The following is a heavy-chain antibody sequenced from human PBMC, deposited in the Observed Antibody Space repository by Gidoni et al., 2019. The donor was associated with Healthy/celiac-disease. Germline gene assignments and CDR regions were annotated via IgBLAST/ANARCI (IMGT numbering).Heavy chain of an antibody. J-gene: IGHJ6*02. CDR1: GGSISSGGYY. CDR2: IYYSGST. CDR3: ARAVVLHYGGGDGMDV. Sequence: QVQLQESGPGLVKPSQTLSLTCTVPGGSISSGGYYWSWIRQHPGKGLEWIGYIYYSGSTYYNPSLKSRVTISVDTSKNQFSLKLSSVTAADTAVYYCARAVVLHYGGGDGMDVWGQGTTVTVSS. V-gene: IGHV4-31*03. D-gene: IGHD3-16*01.